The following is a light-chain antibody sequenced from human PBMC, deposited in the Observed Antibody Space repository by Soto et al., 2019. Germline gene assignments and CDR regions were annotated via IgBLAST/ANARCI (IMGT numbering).Light chain of an antibody. CDR1: QSISSW. J-gene: IGKJ2*01. CDR3: QQYNSYSPEYT. V-gene: IGKV1-5*01. Sequence: DIQMTQSRSTLSASVGDRVTITCRASQSISSWLAWYQQKPGKAPKLLIYDASSLESGVPSRFSGSGSGTEFTLTISSLQPDDFATYYCQQYNSYSPEYTFGQGTKLEIK. CDR2: DAS.